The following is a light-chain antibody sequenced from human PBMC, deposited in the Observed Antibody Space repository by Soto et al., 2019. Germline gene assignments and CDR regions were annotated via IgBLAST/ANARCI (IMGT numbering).Light chain of an antibody. CDR2: DAS. Sequence: DIQMTQSPSTVSASVGDRVTITCRASQNINRLLAWYQQKPGKAPQLLIYDASTLESGVPSRFSGSGSGTEFTLSISSLQPYDFATYYCQQHYIHWTFGQGTKVDIK. CDR1: QNINRL. J-gene: IGKJ1*01. CDR3: QQHYIHWT. V-gene: IGKV1-5*01.